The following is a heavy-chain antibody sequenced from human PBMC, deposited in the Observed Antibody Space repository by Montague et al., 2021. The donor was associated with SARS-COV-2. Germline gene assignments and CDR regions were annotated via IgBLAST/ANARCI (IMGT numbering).Heavy chain of an antibody. CDR2: IKQDGSEK. D-gene: IGHD3-22*01. CDR3: ARDCDDSSGYYYVNDAFDI. Sequence: SLRLSCAASGFTFSSYWMSWVRRAPGKGLEWVANIKQDGSEKYYVDSXXGRFTISRDNAKNSLYLQMNSLRAEDTAVYYCARDCDDSSGYYYVNDAFDIWGQGTMVTVSS. J-gene: IGHJ3*02. CDR1: GFTFSSYW. V-gene: IGHV3-7*01.